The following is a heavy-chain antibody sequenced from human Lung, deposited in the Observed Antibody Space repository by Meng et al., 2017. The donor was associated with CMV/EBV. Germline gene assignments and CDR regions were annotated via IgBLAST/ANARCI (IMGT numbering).Heavy chain of an antibody. CDR2: IIPILGIA. CDR1: GGTFSSYA. J-gene: IGHJ6*02. Sequence: SVKVSXKASGGTFSSYAISWVRQAPGQGLEWMGGIIPILGIANYAQKFQGRVTITADKSTSTAYMELSSLRSEDTAVYYCASLGYCSSTSCPFYYYYGMDVWGQGTTVTVSS. CDR3: ASLGYCSSTSCPFYYYYGMDV. V-gene: IGHV1-69*10. D-gene: IGHD2-2*01.